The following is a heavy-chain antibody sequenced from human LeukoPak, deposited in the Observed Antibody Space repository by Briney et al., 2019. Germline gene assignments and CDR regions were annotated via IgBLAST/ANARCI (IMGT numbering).Heavy chain of an antibody. CDR2: VKGDGRTT. V-gene: IGHV3-74*01. Sequence: GGSLRLSCAASGLTFSDFWMHWVRQPPGKGLVWVALVKGDGRTTIYADSVKGRFTISRDNAKNTLYLRMNSLRADDSGVYYCATGHSYGYDYGGQGVLVTVSS. CDR1: GLTFSDFW. CDR3: ATGHSYGYDY. J-gene: IGHJ4*02. D-gene: IGHD5-18*01.